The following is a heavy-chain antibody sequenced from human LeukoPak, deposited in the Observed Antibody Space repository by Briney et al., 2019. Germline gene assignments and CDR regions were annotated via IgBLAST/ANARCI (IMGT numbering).Heavy chain of an antibody. CDR1: GFTFSSYA. D-gene: IGHD4-17*01. Sequence: PGGSLRLSCAASGFTFSSYAMSWVRQAPGKGLEWVSGISGSGAGTYYADSVKGRFTISRDNAKDSLYPQMNSLRAEDTAVYYCARAINGDHDYWGQGTLVTVSS. V-gene: IGHV3-23*01. CDR2: ISGSGAGT. CDR3: ARAINGDHDY. J-gene: IGHJ4*02.